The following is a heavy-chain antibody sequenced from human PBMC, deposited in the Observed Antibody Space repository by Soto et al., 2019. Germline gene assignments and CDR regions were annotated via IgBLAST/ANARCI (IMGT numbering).Heavy chain of an antibody. CDR2: IYKSATT. D-gene: IGHD2-15*01. J-gene: IGHJ5*01. CDR3: ARGRYCLTGRCFPNWFDS. Sequence: SETLSLTCSVSGDSISSVDYFWAWIRQPPGQTLEYIGYIYKSATTYYNPSFESRVAISLDTSKSQFSLNVTSVTAADTAVYFCARGRYCLTGRCFPNWFDSWGQGTLVTVSS. V-gene: IGHV4-30-4*01. CDR1: GDSISSVDYF.